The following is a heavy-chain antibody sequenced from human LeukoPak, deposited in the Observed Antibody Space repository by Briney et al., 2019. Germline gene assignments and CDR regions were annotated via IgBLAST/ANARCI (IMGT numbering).Heavy chain of an antibody. J-gene: IGHJ4*02. CDR3: ARDSRAGKDYIVVVPAAIPTNY. D-gene: IGHD2-2*01. CDR1: GYTFTSYG. Sequence: ASVKVSCKASGYTFTSYGISWVRQAPGQGLEWMGWISAYNGNTNYAQKFQGSVTMTRDTSTSTVYRELSSLRSEDTAVYYCARDSRAGKDYIVVVPAAIPTNYWGQGTLVTVSS. CDR2: ISAYNGNT. V-gene: IGHV1-18*01.